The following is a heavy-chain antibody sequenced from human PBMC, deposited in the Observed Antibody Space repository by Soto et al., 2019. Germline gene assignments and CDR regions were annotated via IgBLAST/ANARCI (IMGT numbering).Heavy chain of an antibody. J-gene: IGHJ4*02. V-gene: IGHV3-9*01. Sequence: GGSLRLSCAASGFTFDDYAMHWVRQAPGKGLEWVSGISWNSGSIGYADSVKGRFTISRDNAKNSLYLQMNSLRAEDTALYYCAKDSSLTVTTELDYWGQGTLVTVSS. CDR2: ISWNSGSI. CDR1: GFTFDDYA. CDR3: AKDSSLTVTTELDY. D-gene: IGHD4-17*01.